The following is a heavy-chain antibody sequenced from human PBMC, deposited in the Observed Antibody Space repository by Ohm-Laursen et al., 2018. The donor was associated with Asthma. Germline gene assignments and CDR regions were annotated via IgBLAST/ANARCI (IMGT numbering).Heavy chain of an antibody. Sequence: SLRLSCSASGFTFSSYGMHWVRQAPGKGLEWVAVISYDGSNKYYADSVKGRFTISRDNSKNTLYLQMNSLRSEDTAVYYCASSYIMTTVVTHPGWFDPWGQGALVTVSS. V-gene: IGHV3-30*03. CDR2: ISYDGSNK. CDR3: ASSYIMTTVVTHPGWFDP. J-gene: IGHJ5*02. D-gene: IGHD4-23*01. CDR1: GFTFSSYG.